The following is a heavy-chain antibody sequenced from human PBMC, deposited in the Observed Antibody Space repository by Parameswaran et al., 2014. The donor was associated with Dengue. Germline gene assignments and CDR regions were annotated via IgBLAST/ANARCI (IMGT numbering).Heavy chain of an antibody. CDR2: IYSGGSST. J-gene: IGHJ6*02. V-gene: IGHV3-23*03. CDR3: AKHLGKPLTVTTNYYYYYYGMDV. D-gene: IGHD4-11*01. Sequence: VRQAPGKGLEWVSVIYSGGSSTYYADSVKGRFTISRDNSKNTLYLQMNSLRAEDTPVYYCAKHLGKPLTVTTNYYYYYYGMDVWGQGTTVTVSS.